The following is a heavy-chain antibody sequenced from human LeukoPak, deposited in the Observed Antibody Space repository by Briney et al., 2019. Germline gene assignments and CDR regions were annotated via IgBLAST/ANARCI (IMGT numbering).Heavy chain of an antibody. CDR1: GYTFTSYG. J-gene: IGHJ6*02. D-gene: IGHD3-10*01. V-gene: IGHV1-18*01. CDR2: ISAYNGNT. Sequence: GASVKVSCKASGYTFTSYGISWVRQAPGQGLEWMGWISAYNGNTNYAQKLQGRVTMTTDTSTSTAYMELRSLRSDDTAVYYCARDREITMVRGVIGYYYYGMDVWGQGTTVTVSS. CDR3: ARDREITMVRGVIGYYYYGMDV.